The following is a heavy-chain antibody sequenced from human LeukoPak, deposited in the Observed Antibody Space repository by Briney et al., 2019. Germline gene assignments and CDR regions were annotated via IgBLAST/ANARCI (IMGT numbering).Heavy chain of an antibody. Sequence: GGSLRLSCAASGFTFSSYSMNWVRQAPGKGLEWVSYISSSSSTIYYADSVKGRFTISRDNAKNSLYLQMNSLRDEDTAMYYCAREDFLYYDSSGYYRDGGYYGMDVWGQGTTVTVSS. CDR2: ISSSSSTI. CDR3: AREDFLYYDSSGYYRDGGYYGMDV. V-gene: IGHV3-48*02. D-gene: IGHD3-22*01. CDR1: GFTFSSYS. J-gene: IGHJ6*02.